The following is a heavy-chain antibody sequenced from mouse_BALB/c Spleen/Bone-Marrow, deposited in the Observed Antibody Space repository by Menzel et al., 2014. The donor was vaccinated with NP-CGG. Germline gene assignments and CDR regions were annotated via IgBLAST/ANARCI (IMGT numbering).Heavy chain of an antibody. CDR2: IWAGGST. V-gene: IGHV2-9*02. CDR1: GFSLTSYG. D-gene: IGHD1-1*01. J-gene: IGHJ4*01. CDR3: ARGSYYEGAMDY. Sequence: VQGVESGPGLVAPSQRLSIPCTVSGFSLTSYGVHWVRQPPGKVLEWLGVIWAGGSTNYNSALMSRLSISKDNSKSQVFLKMNSLQTDDTAMYYCARGSYYEGAMDYWGQGTSVTVSS.